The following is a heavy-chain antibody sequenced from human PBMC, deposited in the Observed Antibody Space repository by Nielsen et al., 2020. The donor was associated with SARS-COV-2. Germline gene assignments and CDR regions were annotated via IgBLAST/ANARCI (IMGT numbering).Heavy chain of an antibody. V-gene: IGHV3-30-3*01. J-gene: IGHJ4*02. D-gene: IGHD5-24*01. CDR1: GFTFSSYA. CDR3: ARDREFDY. CDR2: ISYDGSNK. Sequence: GESLKISRAASGFTFSSYAMHWVRQAPGKGLEWVAVISYDGSNKYYADSVKGRFTISRDNSKNTLYLQMNSLRAEDTAVYYCARDREFDYWGQGTLVTVSS.